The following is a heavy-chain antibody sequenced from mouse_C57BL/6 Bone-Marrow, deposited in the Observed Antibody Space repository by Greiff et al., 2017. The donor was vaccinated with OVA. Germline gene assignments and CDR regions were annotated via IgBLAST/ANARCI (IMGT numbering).Heavy chain of an antibody. V-gene: IGHV1-63*01. J-gene: IGHJ4*01. CDR3: ARWDSNMDY. CDR1: GYTFTNYW. CDR2: IYPGGGYT. Sequence: QVQLKESGAELVRPGTSVKMSCKASGYTFTNYWIGWAKQRPGHGLEWIGDIYPGGGYTNYNEKFKGKATLTADKSSSTAYMQFSSLTSEDSAIYYCARWDSNMDYWGQGTSVTVSS. D-gene: IGHD4-1*01.